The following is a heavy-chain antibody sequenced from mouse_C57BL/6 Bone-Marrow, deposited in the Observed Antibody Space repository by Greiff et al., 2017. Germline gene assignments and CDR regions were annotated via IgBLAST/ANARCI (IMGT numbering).Heavy chain of an antibody. CDR2: IDPENGDT. CDR1: GFNIKDDY. D-gene: IGHD1-1*01. J-gene: IGHJ1*03. Sequence: VQLQQSGAELVRPGASVKLSCTASGFNIKDDYMHWVKQRPEQGLEWIGWIDPENGDTEYASKFQGKATITADTSSNTAYLQLSSLTSEDTAVYYCTTITTVVYWYFDVRGTGATVTVAS. V-gene: IGHV14-4*01. CDR3: TTITTVVYWYFDV.